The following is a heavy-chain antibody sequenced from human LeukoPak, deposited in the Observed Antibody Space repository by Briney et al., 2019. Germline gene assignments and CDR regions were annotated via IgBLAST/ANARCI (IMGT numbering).Heavy chain of an antibody. Sequence: GGSLRLSCAASGFTFSSYAMTWVRQSPGMGLEWVATITGGGFVSFYADSVKGRFTISRDSSKDSLYLQMNSLRAEDTATYYCAKDIRGDNSVAVAARGILDYWGQGTLVTVSS. V-gene: IGHV3-23*01. CDR1: GFTFSSYA. CDR3: AKDIRGDNSVAVAARGILDY. J-gene: IGHJ4*02. D-gene: IGHD6-19*01. CDR2: ITGGGFVS.